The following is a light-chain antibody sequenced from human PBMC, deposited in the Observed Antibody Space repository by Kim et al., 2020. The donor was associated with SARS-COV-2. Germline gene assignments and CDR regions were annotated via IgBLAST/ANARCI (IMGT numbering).Light chain of an antibody. CDR2: DAS. CDR1: QSVSSY. V-gene: IGKV3-11*01. Sequence: EIVLIQSPATLSLSPGERATLSCRASQSVSSYIAWYQQKPGQAPRLLIYDASNRATGIPARFSGSGSGTDFTLTISSLEPEDFAVYYCQQRSNWPPPTFGGGTKVEIK. J-gene: IGKJ4*01. CDR3: QQRSNWPPPT.